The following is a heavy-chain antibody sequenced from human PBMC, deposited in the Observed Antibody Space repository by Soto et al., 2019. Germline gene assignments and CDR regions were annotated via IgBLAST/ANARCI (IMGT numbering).Heavy chain of an antibody. CDR3: ARGRLSTALDF. V-gene: IGHV1-8*01. CDR2: VNPNTGNT. Sequence: QVQLVQSGAEVKKPGASVKVSCKASGYTFTSYDISWVRQATGQGLEWMGWVNPNTGNTGYVQKFKDRVIMTANISTSTAYIEVSSLTFDDTAVYYCARGRLSTALDFWGQGTLATVSS. D-gene: IGHD2-2*01. CDR1: GYTFTSYD. J-gene: IGHJ4*02.